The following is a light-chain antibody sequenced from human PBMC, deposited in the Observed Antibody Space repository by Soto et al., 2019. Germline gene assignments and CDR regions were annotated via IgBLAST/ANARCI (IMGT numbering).Light chain of an antibody. Sequence: QSVLTQPASVSGSPGQSITISCTGTSSNVGSYKLVSRYQQHPGKAPKLMIFEVTNRPSGVSNRFSGSKTGNTASLTISGLQAEDEAYYYCFSHRGGDSHVFGTGTKVTV. J-gene: IGLJ1*01. CDR3: FSHRGGDSHV. CDR2: EVT. V-gene: IGLV2-23*02. CDR1: SSNVGSYKL.